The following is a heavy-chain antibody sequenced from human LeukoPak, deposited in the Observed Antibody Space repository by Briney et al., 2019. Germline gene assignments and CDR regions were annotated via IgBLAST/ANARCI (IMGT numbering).Heavy chain of an antibody. CDR3: ARGIVWSGYPFDY. CDR1: GGSFSGYY. V-gene: IGHV4-34*01. J-gene: IGHJ4*02. Sequence: RASETLSLTCSVHGGSFSGYYWSWIPQPPGKVLEWIGEINHSGSTNYNPSLKSRVTISVDTSKNQFSLKLSSVTAADTAVYYCARGIVWSGYPFDYWGQGTLVTVSS. CDR2: INHSGST. D-gene: IGHD3-3*01.